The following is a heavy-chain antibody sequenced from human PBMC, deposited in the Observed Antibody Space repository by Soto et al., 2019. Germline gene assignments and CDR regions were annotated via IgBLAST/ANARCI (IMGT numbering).Heavy chain of an antibody. J-gene: IGHJ1*01. CDR2: ISNSGST. V-gene: IGHV4-59*01. Sequence: QVQLQESGPGLVKTSETLSLTCTVSGGSISSFHWSWIRQPPGKGLEWIGFISNSGSTNYNPSLKSRVTISLDTSMNQFSLKLSSVSAADTAVYYCARGVVGASTGFQHWGQGTLVTVSS. D-gene: IGHD1-26*01. CDR3: ARGVVGASTGFQH. CDR1: GGSISSFH.